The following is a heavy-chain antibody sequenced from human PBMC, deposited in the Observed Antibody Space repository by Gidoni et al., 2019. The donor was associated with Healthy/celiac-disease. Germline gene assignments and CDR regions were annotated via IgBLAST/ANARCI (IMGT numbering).Heavy chain of an antibody. V-gene: IGHV4-38-2*02. J-gene: IGHJ4*02. CDR2: IYHSGST. D-gene: IGHD4-17*01. CDR1: GYSISSGDY. Sequence: QVQLQASGPGLAKPSATLSLTCAVSGYSISSGDYWGWIRQPPGKGREWIGSIYHSGSTYYNPSLKSRVTISVDTSKNQFSLKLSSVTAADTAVYYCARDGATVPQGVDYWGQGTLVTVSS. CDR3: ARDGATVPQGVDY.